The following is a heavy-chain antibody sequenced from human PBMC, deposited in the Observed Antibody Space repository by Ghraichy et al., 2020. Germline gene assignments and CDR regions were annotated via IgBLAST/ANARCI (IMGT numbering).Heavy chain of an antibody. CDR3: ATGIYYSRYYYGMDV. Sequence: SQTLSLTCTVSGGSISSGGYYWSWIRQHPGKGLEWIGYIYYSGSTYYNPSLKSRVTIPVDTSKNQFSLKLSSVTAADTAVYYCATGIYYSRYYYGMDVWGQGTTVTVSS. D-gene: IGHD2-15*01. V-gene: IGHV4-31*03. CDR2: IYYSGST. J-gene: IGHJ6*02. CDR1: GGSISSGGYY.